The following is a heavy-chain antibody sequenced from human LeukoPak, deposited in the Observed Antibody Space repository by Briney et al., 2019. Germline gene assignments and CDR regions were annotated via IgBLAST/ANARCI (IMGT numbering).Heavy chain of an antibody. CDR3: AREWAGIFGSS. Sequence: GASVKVSCKASGYTFTSYYMHWVRQAPGQGLEWMGIINPSGGSTSYAQKFQGRVTMTRDTSTSTVYVKLSSLRSEDTAMYYCAREWAGIFGSSWGQGTLVTVSS. V-gene: IGHV1-46*01. CDR2: INPSGGST. CDR1: GYTFTSYY. J-gene: IGHJ5*02. D-gene: IGHD2/OR15-2a*01.